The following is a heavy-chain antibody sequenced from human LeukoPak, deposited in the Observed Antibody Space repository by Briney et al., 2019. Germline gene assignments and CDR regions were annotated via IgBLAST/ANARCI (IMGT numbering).Heavy chain of an antibody. D-gene: IGHD2-15*01. CDR3: ATDRGYCSGGSCYGWFDP. Sequence: SVKVSCKASGGTFSSYAISWVRQAPGQGLEWMGGVIPIFGTANYAQKFQGRVTITADESTSTAYMELSSLRSEDTAVYYCATDRGYCSGGSCYGWFDPWGQGTLVTVSS. V-gene: IGHV1-69*13. CDR1: GGTFSSYA. J-gene: IGHJ5*02. CDR2: VIPIFGTA.